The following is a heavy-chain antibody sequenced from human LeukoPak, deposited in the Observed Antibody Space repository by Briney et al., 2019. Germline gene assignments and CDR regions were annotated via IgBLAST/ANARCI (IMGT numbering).Heavy chain of an antibody. CDR2: IHTSGST. J-gene: IGHJ3*02. CDR1: GGSISSYY. D-gene: IGHD3-22*01. V-gene: IGHV4-4*07. Sequence: SETLSLTCTVSGGSISSYYWSWIRQPAGKGLEWIGRIHTSGSTNYNPSLKSRVTMSVDTSKNQFSLKLSSVTAADTAVCYCARDPTYYYDRADDAFDIWGQGTMVTVSS. CDR3: ARDPTYYYDRADDAFDI.